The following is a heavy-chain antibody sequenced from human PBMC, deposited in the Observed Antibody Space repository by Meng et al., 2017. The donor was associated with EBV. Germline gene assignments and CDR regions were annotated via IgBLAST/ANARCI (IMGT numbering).Heavy chain of an antibody. CDR1: GYTLTELC. CDR3: ITRAHSSGYYY. CDR2: YDPEDGET. J-gene: IGHJ4*02. D-gene: IGHD3-22*01. V-gene: IGHV1-24*01. Sequence: QVQLVPSGAEVKKPGASVKVFCKVSGYTLTELCMYWVRQAPGKGLEWMGGYDPEDGETIYALKFQGRVAMTEDTSTDTAYMELSSLRSEDTAVYYCITRAHSSGYYYRGQGTLVTVSS.